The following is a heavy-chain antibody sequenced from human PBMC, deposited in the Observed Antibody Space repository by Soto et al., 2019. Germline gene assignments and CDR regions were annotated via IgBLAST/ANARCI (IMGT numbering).Heavy chain of an antibody. CDR1: GDSFNNNEYC. Sequence: SETLSPTCCVIGDSFNNNEYCWFRIRSPHRRGLEWIGHIFYSGSTFYNPSLKSRVAISLDMSKNHFSLNLNSLSAADPAVYYCARAARPRWGFDYWGPGILVT. V-gene: IGHV4-39*02. CDR2: IFYSGST. CDR3: ARAARPRWGFDY. J-gene: IGHJ4*02. D-gene: IGHD4-17*01.